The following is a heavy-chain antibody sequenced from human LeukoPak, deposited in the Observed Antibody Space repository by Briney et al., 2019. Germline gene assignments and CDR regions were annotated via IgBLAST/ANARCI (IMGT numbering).Heavy chain of an antibody. CDR1: GYTFTSYD. V-gene: IGHV1-8*01. Sequence: AASVKVSCKAPGYTFTSYDINWVRQATGQGLEWMGWMNPNSGNTGYAQKFQGRVTMTRNTSISTAYMELSSLRSEDTAVYYCARVNKESALWFGELLYWFDPWGQGTLVTVSS. J-gene: IGHJ5*02. CDR3: ARVNKESALWFGELLYWFDP. D-gene: IGHD3-10*01. CDR2: MNPNSGNT.